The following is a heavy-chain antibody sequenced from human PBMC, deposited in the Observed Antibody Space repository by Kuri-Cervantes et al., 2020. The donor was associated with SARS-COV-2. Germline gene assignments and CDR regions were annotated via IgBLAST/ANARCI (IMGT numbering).Heavy chain of an antibody. D-gene: IGHD6-6*01. Sequence: GESLKISCEVSGLTFSRFWMHWVRQVPGKGLVWVSRIDEHGSYRDYADSVKGRFTISRDNDKNTLYLQMNSLRAEDTGVYYCAIDVGGSSSHWGQGTMVTVSS. CDR2: IDEHGSYR. J-gene: IGHJ3*01. V-gene: IGHV3-74*01. CDR3: AIDVGGSSSH. CDR1: GLTFSRFW.